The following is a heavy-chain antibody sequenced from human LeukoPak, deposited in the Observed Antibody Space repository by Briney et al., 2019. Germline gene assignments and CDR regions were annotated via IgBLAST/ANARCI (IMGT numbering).Heavy chain of an antibody. V-gene: IGHV3-23*01. Sequence: GGSLRLSCAASGFTFSSYVMSWVRQAPGKGLEWVSTISGSGGTTYYPDSVKGRFTISRDNSKNTLFLQMNSLRAEDTAVYYCAHGAMYQLDYWGQGTLVTVSS. CDR1: GFTFSSYV. D-gene: IGHD2-2*01. CDR2: ISGSGGTT. J-gene: IGHJ4*02. CDR3: AHGAMYQLDY.